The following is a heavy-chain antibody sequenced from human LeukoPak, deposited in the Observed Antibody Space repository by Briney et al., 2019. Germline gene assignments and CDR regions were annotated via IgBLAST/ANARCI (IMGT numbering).Heavy chain of an antibody. CDR1: GFTFSSYA. D-gene: IGHD3-22*01. Sequence: GGSLGLSCAASGFTFSSYAMHWVRQAPGKGLEWVAVISYDGSNKYYADSVKGRFTISRDNSKNTLYLQMNSLRAEDTAVYYCARDRGTMIVVVTLDYWGQGTLVTVSS. J-gene: IGHJ4*02. V-gene: IGHV3-30-3*01. CDR2: ISYDGSNK. CDR3: ARDRGTMIVVVTLDY.